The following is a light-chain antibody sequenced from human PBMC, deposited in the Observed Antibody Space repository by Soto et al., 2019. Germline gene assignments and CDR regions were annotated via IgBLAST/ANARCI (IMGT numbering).Light chain of an antibody. V-gene: IGKV3-20*01. CDR2: GAL. Sequence: EIVLTQSPGTLSLSPGERATLSCRASQSVSSSYLAWYQQTPGQATMLLIYGALSGATGIPDMFSGSGSGTYFTLTISRLEHEDFAVYYWQQNSSSPLTFGGGTKVEIK. CDR3: QQNSSSPLT. CDR1: QSVSSSY. J-gene: IGKJ4*01.